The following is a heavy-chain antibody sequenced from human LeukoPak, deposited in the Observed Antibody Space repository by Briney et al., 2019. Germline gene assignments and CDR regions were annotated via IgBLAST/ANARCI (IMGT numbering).Heavy chain of an antibody. D-gene: IGHD2-2*01. CDR2: ISYSGST. J-gene: IGHJ2*01. V-gene: IGHV4-59*01. Sequence: PSETLSLTCTVSGASISSYYWSWIRQPPGKGLEWIAYISYSGSTNYNPSLKSRVTISVDTSKNQFSLKLTSVTAADTAVYYCARPSSTSRWYFDLLGRGTLVTVSS. CDR1: GASISSYY. CDR3: ARPSSTSRWYFDL.